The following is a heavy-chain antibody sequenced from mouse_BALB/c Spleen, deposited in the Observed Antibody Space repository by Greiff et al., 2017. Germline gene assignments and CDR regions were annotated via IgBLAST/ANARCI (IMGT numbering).Heavy chain of an antibody. CDR1: GFTFSDYG. CDR2: ISNLAYSI. Sequence: EVQLVESGGGLVQPGGSRKLSCAASGFTFSDYGMAWVRQAPGKGPEWVAFISNLAYSIYYADTVTGRFTISRENAKNTLYLEMSSLRSEDTAMYYCARDWGKGAMDYWGQGTSVTVSS. V-gene: IGHV5-15*02. CDR3: ARDWGKGAMDY. J-gene: IGHJ4*01.